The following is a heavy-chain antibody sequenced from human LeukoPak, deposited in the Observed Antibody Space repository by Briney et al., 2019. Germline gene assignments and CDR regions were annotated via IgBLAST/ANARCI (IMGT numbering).Heavy chain of an antibody. CDR2: IYYSGTA. CDR3: AREGYSYGYPYYMDV. V-gene: IGHV4-31*03. Sequence: SETLSLTCTVSGGSINSGDYWWSWVRQHPGKGLEWIGNIYYSGTAYYNPSLKSRVTISVDTSKNQFSLKLSSVTAADTAVYYCAREGYSYGYPYYMDVWGKGTTVTVSS. CDR1: GGSINSGDYW. J-gene: IGHJ6*03. D-gene: IGHD5-18*01.